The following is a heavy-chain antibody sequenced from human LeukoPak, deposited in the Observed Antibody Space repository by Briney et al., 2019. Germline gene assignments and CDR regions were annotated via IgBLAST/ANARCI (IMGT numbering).Heavy chain of an antibody. CDR3: SRDTADDAFDI. V-gene: IGHV3-74*01. CDR2: INSDGSTT. J-gene: IGHJ3*02. Sequence: GGSLRLSCAASGFTFSSYWMHWVRRAPGKGLVWVSRINSDGSTTSYADSVKGRFTISRDNAKNTLYQQMNSLRAEDTAVYYCSRDTADDAFDIWGQGTMVTVSS. CDR1: GFTFSSYW.